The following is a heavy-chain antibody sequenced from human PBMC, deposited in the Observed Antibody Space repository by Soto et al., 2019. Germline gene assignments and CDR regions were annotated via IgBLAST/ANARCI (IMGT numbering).Heavy chain of an antibody. CDR3: ARGRRYDSSGYYHDAFDI. CDR2: ISSSSSYI. CDR1: GFTFSSYS. J-gene: IGHJ3*02. D-gene: IGHD3-22*01. Sequence: GGSLRLSCAASGFTFSSYSMNWVRQAPGKGLEWVSSISSSSSYIYYADSVKGRFTISRDNAKNSLYLQMNSLRAEDTAVYYCARGRRYDSSGYYHDAFDIWGQGTMVTVS. V-gene: IGHV3-21*01.